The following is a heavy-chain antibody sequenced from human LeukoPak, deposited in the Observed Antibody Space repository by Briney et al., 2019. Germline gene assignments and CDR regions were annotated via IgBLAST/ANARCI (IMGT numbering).Heavy chain of an antibody. CDR3: ARVKGVTMVRGVTSVFDY. Sequence: ASVKVSCKASGYTFTNYYMHWVRQAPGQGLEWMGIINPSGGSTSYAQKFQGRVTMTRDTSTSTVYMELSSLRSEDTAVYYCARVKGVTMVRGVTSVFDYWGQGTLVTVSS. J-gene: IGHJ4*02. CDR2: INPSGGST. V-gene: IGHV1-46*01. CDR1: GYTFTNYY. D-gene: IGHD3-10*01.